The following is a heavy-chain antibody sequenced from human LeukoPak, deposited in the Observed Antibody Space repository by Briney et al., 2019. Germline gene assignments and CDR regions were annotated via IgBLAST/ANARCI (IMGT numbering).Heavy chain of an antibody. CDR3: ATTDTAMIPFDY. CDR2: INQDGSEE. J-gene: IGHJ4*02. D-gene: IGHD5-18*01. V-gene: IGHV3-7*01. CDR1: GFPFSSHW. Sequence: GGSLRLSCAASGFPFSSHWVSWFRQSPGKGLEWVAHINQDGSEEYYVDSVKGRFTISRDNSKNTLYLQMNSLRAEDTAVYYCATTDTAMIPFDYWGQGTLVTVSS.